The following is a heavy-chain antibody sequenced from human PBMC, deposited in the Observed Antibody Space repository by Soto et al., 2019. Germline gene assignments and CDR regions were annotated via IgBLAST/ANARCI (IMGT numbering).Heavy chain of an antibody. J-gene: IGHJ4*02. D-gene: IGHD2-15*01. CDR3: ARYCNGGACYSASLDY. V-gene: IGHV3-30*09. CDR1: PFTFRSYS. Sequence: QEQRVQSGGGVVQPGRSLRLSCAASPFTFRSYSMHWVRQAPGKGLEWVTSISYDGSKESYADSVKGRFAISRDNSKNTLYLQMNSLRPEDTAVYYCARYCNGGACYSASLDYWGQGTQVTVSS. CDR2: ISYDGSKE.